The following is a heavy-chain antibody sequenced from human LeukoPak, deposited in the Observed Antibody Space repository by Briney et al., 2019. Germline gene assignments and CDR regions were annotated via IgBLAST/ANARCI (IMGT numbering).Heavy chain of an antibody. V-gene: IGHV3-7*01. Sequence: GGSLRLSCEASGFTLSTYWMNWVRQVPGKGLDWVANINPDGSGKRYVDSVKGRFTIARDNADNSLSLQMNSLRAEDTAVYYCASWGAGGSSWGQGTLVTVSS. J-gene: IGHJ5*02. CDR1: GFTLSTYW. CDR2: INPDGSGK. CDR3: ASWGAGGSS. D-gene: IGHD2-15*01.